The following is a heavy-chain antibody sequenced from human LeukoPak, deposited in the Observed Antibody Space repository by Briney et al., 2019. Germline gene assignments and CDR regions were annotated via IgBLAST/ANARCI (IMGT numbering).Heavy chain of an antibody. Sequence: GGSLRLSCAASGFTFSSYAMHWVRQMPGKGLEWMGIIYPGDSDTRYSPSFQGQVTISADRSISTAYLQWSSLKASDTAMYYCARRPDYYDSSGYLDYWGQGTLVTVSS. CDR1: GFTFSSYA. J-gene: IGHJ4*02. V-gene: IGHV5-51*01. CDR3: ARRPDYYDSSGYLDY. D-gene: IGHD3-22*01. CDR2: IYPGDSDT.